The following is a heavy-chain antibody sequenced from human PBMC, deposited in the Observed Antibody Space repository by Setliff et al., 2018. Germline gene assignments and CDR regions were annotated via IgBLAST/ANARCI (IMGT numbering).Heavy chain of an antibody. D-gene: IGHD6-19*01. CDR2: INPKSGGT. CDR1: GYIFTDHY. V-gene: IGHV1-2*02. J-gene: IGHJ5*02. Sequence: ASVKVSCKASGYIFTDHYMHWVRQVPGQGLEWMGWINPKSGGTKYAEQFQGRVTMTRDTSINTAYMELSSLRSDDTAVYYCARDGLGWLKWFDPWGQGTLVTVSS. CDR3: ARDGLGWLKWFDP.